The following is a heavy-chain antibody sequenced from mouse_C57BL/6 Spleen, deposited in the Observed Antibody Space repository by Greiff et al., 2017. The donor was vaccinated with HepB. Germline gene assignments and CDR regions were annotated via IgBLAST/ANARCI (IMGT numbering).Heavy chain of an antibody. V-gene: IGHV1-20*01. CDR3: ARGPYYFDY. CDR1: GYSFTGYF. CDR2: INPYNGDT. J-gene: IGHJ2*01. Sequence: EVHLVESGPELVKPGDSVKISCKASGYSFTGYFMNWVMQSHGKSLEWIGRINPYNGDTFYNQKFKGKATLTVDKSSSTAHMELRSLTSEDSAVYYCARGPYYFDYWGQGTTLTVSS.